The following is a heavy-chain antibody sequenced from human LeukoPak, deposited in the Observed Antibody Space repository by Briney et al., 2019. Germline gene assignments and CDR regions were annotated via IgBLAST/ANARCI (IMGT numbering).Heavy chain of an antibody. Sequence: GGSLRLSCAASGFTFSDYYMTWIRQAPGKGLELISYISSSGSTTYYADSVKGRFTISRDNAENSLYLQMNSLRAEDAAVYYCARDGIAAVVEAFDIWGQGTMVTVSS. CDR1: GFTFSDYY. CDR2: ISSSGSTT. D-gene: IGHD6-13*01. V-gene: IGHV3-11*01. CDR3: ARDGIAAVVEAFDI. J-gene: IGHJ3*02.